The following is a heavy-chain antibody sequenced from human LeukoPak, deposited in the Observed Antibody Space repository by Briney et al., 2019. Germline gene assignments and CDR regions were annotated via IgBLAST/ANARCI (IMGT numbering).Heavy chain of an antibody. V-gene: IGHV1-69*04. Sequence: SVKVSCKASGGTFSSYAISWVRQAPGQGLEWMGRIIPILGIANYAQKFQGRVTITADKSTSTAYMELSSLRSEDTAVYYCARVPSGGHSSGWYDYWGQGTLVTVSS. CDR1: GGTFSSYA. J-gene: IGHJ4*02. D-gene: IGHD6-19*01. CDR2: IIPILGIA. CDR3: ARVPSGGHSSGWYDY.